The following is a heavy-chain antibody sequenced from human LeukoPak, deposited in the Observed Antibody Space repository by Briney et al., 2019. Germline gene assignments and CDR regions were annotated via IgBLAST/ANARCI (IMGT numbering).Heavy chain of an antibody. V-gene: IGHV3-23*01. Sequence: PGGSLRLSCAASGFTFSSYAMSWVRQAPGKGLEWVSAISGSGGSTYYADSVKGRFTISRDNSKNTLYLQMNSLRAEDTAVYYCAKDRRFRQLVPNAFDIWGQGTMVTVSP. J-gene: IGHJ3*02. CDR3: AKDRRFRQLVPNAFDI. D-gene: IGHD6-13*01. CDR1: GFTFSSYA. CDR2: ISGSGGST.